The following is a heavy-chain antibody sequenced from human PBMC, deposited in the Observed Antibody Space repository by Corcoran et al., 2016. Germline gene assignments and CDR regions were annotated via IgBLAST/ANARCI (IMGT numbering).Heavy chain of an antibody. D-gene: IGHD6-13*01. CDR3: GRVGAEAGRSNWYFDY. V-gene: IGHV1-18*01. J-gene: IGHJ4*01. CDR2: ISAYNGNT. Sequence: QVQLVQSGAEVKKPGASVKVSCKASGYTFTSYGISWVRQAPGQGLEWMGWISAYNGNTNYAQKLQGRVTMTTDTTTSTAYMELRSLRADDTAGYCCGRVGAEAGRSNWYFDYWGQGTLVTVSS. CDR1: GYTFTSYG.